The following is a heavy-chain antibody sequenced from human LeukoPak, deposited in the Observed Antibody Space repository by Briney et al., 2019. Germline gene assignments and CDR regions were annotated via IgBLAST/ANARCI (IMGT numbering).Heavy chain of an antibody. CDR3: ARGWDGYSYGI. V-gene: IGHV3-74*01. CDR2: INSDGSST. D-gene: IGHD5-18*01. Sequence: GESLRLSCAGSGFTFRSFLIHWVRQAPGKGPVWVSRINSDGSSTTYADSVKGRFTISRDSAKNTVYLQMNSLRAEDTAVYYCARGWDGYSYGIWGQGTLVTVSS. CDR1: GFTFRSFL. J-gene: IGHJ4*02.